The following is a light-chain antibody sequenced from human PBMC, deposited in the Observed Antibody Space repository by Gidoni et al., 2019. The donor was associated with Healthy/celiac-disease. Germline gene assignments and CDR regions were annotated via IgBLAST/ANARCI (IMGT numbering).Light chain of an antibody. V-gene: IGKV3-15*01. J-gene: IGKJ4*01. Sequence: EIVMTQSPATLSVSPGERATLSCRASQSVSSNLAWYQQKPGQAPRLLIYGASTRATGLPARFSGRGSGTAFTLTLSSLQSEDFAVYYCQQYNNWPSLTFGGGTKVEIQ. CDR3: QQYNNWPSLT. CDR2: GAS. CDR1: QSVSSN.